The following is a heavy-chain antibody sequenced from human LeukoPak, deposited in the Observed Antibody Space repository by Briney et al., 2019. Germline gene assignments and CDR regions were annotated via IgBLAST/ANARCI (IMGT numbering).Heavy chain of an antibody. J-gene: IGHJ4*02. Sequence: GASVKVSCKASGYTFTDYYMHWVRQAPGQGLEWMGWINPNSGGTNYAQKFQGRVTMTRDTSISTAYMELSRLRSDDTAVYYCARLTAFVYGSGSYYPTGEDYWGQGTLVTVSS. CDR3: ARLTAFVYGSGSYYPTGEDY. CDR1: GYTFTDYY. V-gene: IGHV1-2*02. D-gene: IGHD3-10*01. CDR2: INPNSGGT.